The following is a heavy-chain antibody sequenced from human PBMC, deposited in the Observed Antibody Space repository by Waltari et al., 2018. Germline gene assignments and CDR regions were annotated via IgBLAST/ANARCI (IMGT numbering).Heavy chain of an antibody. V-gene: IGHV4-34*01. CDR2: INHSGST. D-gene: IGHD3-22*01. Sequence: QVQLQQWGAGLLKPSETLSLTCAVYGGSFSGYYWSWIRQPPGKGLEWIGEINHSGSTNYNPSLKSRVTISVDTSKNQFSLKLSSVTAADTAVYYCARLYYDSSGRDYWGQGTLVTVSS. CDR1: GGSFSGYY. CDR3: ARLYYDSSGRDY. J-gene: IGHJ4*02.